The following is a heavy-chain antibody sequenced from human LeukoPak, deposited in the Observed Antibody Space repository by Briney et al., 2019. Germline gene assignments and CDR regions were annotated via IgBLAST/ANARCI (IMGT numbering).Heavy chain of an antibody. J-gene: IGHJ4*02. D-gene: IGHD3-22*01. CDR1: GGSISSGSYY. CDR3: ARQVYYYDRSGYYYVDFFDF. Sequence: SETLSLTCTVSGGSISSGSYYWSWIRQPPGKGLEWIGSIYYSGSTYYNSSLKSRVTISVDTSKNQFSLKLTSATAADTAVYYCARQVYYYDRSGYYYVDFFDFWGQGTLVTVSS. V-gene: IGHV4-39*01. CDR2: IYYSGST.